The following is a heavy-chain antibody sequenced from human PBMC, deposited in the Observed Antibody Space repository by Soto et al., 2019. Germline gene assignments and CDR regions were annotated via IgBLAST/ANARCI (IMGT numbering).Heavy chain of an antibody. CDR2: ISGSGAST. D-gene: IGHD4-17*01. J-gene: IGHJ6*03. Sequence: GGSLRLSCEASGFTFSSHAMSWVRQAPGKGLEWVSAISGSGASTYYADSVKGRFTISRDNSKNMLYLQMNSLRAEDTAVYYCAKGSAKVIEYYYYYYYMDVWGKGTTVTVSS. V-gene: IGHV3-23*01. CDR3: AKGSAKVIEYYYYYYYMDV. CDR1: GFTFSSHA.